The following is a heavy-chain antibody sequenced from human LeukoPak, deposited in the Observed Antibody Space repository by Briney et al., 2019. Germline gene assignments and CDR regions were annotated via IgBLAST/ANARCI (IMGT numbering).Heavy chain of an antibody. J-gene: IGHJ5*02. D-gene: IGHD3-3*01. CDR2: IYTSGST. CDR1: GGSISSYY. V-gene: IGHV4-4*09. Sequence: SETLSLTCTVSGGSISSYYWSWIRQPPGKGLEWIGYIYTSGSTNYNPSLKSRVTISVDTSKNQFSLKLSSVTAADTAVYYCVRSGVAPNWFDPWGQGTLVTVSS. CDR3: VRSGVAPNWFDP.